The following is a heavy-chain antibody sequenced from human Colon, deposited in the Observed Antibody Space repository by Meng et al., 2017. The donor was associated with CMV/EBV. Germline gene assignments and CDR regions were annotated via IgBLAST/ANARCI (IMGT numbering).Heavy chain of an antibody. Sequence: SGPTLVKPTQTLTLTCTFSGFSLSTSGMRVSWIRQPPGKALEWLARIDWDDDTFYSTSLKTRLTVSKDTSKNQVVLTMTNMDPLDTATYYCARDKGIAAGVNNYYYYGMDFWGQGTTVTVSS. V-gene: IGHV2-70D*14. CDR2: IDWDDDT. J-gene: IGHJ6*02. D-gene: IGHD6-13*01. CDR3: ARDKGIAAGVNNYYYYGMDF. CDR1: GFSLSTSGMR.